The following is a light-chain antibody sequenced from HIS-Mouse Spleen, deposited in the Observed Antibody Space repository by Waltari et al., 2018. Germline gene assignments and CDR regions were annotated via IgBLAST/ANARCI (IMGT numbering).Light chain of an antibody. J-gene: IGLJ3*02. CDR2: EGS. V-gene: IGLV2-23*01. CDR1: SSDVGSYNL. CDR3: CSYAGSSTLV. Sequence: QSALTQPASVSGSPGQSITISCTGTSSDVGSYNLLSWYQHHPGKAPKLMIYEGSKRPSGVSNRFSGSKSGNTASLTISGLQAEDEADYYCCSYAGSSTLVFGGGTKLTVL.